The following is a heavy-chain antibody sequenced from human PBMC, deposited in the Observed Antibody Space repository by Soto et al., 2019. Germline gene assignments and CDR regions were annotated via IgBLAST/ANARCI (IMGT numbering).Heavy chain of an antibody. D-gene: IGHD3-22*01. CDR3: ARGGHYYDSSGQSPDNWFDP. CDR1: GLTFSTYD. V-gene: IGHV3-23*01. CDR2: INDSGGRT. Sequence: GGSLRLSCVVSGLTFSTYDMTWVRQAPGKGLECVSVINDSGGRTYYADSVKGRFTISRDNSKNTLYLQMISLRADDTAVYYCARGGHYYDSSGQSPDNWFDPWGQGTLVTVSS. J-gene: IGHJ5*02.